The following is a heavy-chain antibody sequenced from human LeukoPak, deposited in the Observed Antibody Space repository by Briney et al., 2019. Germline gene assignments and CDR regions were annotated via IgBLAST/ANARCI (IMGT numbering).Heavy chain of an antibody. J-gene: IGHJ5*02. V-gene: IGHV4-4*02. CDR3: ARHGVVTWFDP. CDR1: GGSISSSNW. Sequence: SGTLSLTCAVSGGSISSSNWWSWVRQPPGKGLEWIGEIYHSGSTNYNPSLKSRVIMSVDTSKNQFSVKLRSVTAADTAVYYCARHGVVTWFDPWGQGTLVTVSS. D-gene: IGHD3-16*01. CDR2: IYHSGST.